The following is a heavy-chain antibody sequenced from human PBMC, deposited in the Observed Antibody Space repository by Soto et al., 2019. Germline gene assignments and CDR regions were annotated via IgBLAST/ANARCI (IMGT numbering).Heavy chain of an antibody. Sequence: QVQLVQSGAEVKKPGSSVTVSCKASGGTFGNSAISWVRQAPGQGLEWMGGIIPILSTPDYAQKFQGRVTXTXDXXTTTAYMELTSLKSEDTAVYYCARDKDRQQLGGNYYYGIDVWGQGTTVTVSS. CDR3: ARDKDRQQLGGNYYYGIDV. V-gene: IGHV1-69*05. J-gene: IGHJ6*02. CDR2: IIPILSTP. CDR1: GGTFGNSA. D-gene: IGHD2-15*01.